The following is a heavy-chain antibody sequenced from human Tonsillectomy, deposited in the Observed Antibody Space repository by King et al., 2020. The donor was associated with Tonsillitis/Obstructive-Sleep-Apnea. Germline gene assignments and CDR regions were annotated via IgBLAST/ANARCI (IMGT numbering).Heavy chain of an antibody. J-gene: IGHJ4*02. D-gene: IGHD3-3*01. CDR2: IYYSGTT. Sequence: PLQESGPGLVKPSETLSLTCTVSGGSISSYYWGWIRQPPGKGLEWIGYIYYSGTTNYNPSLKSRVTISVDTSKNQFSLKLSSVTAADTAVYYCARYDFWPYYFDYWGQGTLVTVSS. CDR1: GGSISSYY. CDR3: ARYDFWPYYFDY. V-gene: IGHV4-59*01.